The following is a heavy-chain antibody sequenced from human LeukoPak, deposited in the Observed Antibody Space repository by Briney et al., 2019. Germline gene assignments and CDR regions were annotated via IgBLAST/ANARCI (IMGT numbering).Heavy chain of an antibody. V-gene: IGHV4-59*01. D-gene: IGHD6-19*01. CDR1: GGSISRYY. Sequence: SETLSLTCTVSGGSISRYYWSWVRQPPGKGLEWIGYIFYSGSTNYNPSLKSRVTVSVDTSKNQFSLKLSSVTAAHTAMYYCARVLVTGNTGYYMDVWGKGTTVTVSS. CDR2: IFYSGST. CDR3: ARVLVTGNTGYYMDV. J-gene: IGHJ6*03.